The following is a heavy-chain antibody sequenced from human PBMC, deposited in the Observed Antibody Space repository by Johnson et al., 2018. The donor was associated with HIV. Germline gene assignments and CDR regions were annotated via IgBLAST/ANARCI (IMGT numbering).Heavy chain of an antibody. V-gene: IGHV3-30-3*01. CDR1: GFTFSSYA. CDR3: ARDYGGGSAAFDI. CDR2: ISYDGSNK. Sequence: QVQLVESGGGVVQPGRSLRLSCAASGFTFSSYAMHWVRQAPGKGLEWVAVISYDGSNKYYAESVKGRFTISRDNAKNSLSLQMNSLSDEDPAVDYCARDYGGGSAAFDIWGQGTMVTVSS. J-gene: IGHJ3*02. D-gene: IGHD3-16*01.